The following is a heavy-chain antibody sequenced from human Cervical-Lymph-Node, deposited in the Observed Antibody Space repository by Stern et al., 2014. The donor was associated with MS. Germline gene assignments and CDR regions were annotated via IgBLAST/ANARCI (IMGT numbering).Heavy chain of an antibody. V-gene: IGHV4-31*03. CDR1: GGSISSGGYY. J-gene: IGHJ6*02. D-gene: IGHD3-22*01. CDR2: IYYSGST. Sequence: VHLVESGPGLVKPSQTLSLTCTVSGGSISSGGYYWSWIRQHPGKGLEWIGYIYYSGSTYYNPSLKSRVTISVDTSKNQFSLKLSSVTAADTAVYYCARDRRGYSYGMDVWGQGTTVTVSS. CDR3: ARDRRGYSYGMDV.